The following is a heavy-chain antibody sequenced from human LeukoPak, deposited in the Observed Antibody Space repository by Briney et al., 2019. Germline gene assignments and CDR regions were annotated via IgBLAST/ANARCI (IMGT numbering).Heavy chain of an antibody. CDR2: TYYRSKWNK. J-gene: IGHJ4*02. V-gene: IGHV6-1*01. Sequence: SQTLSLTCAISGDSVSSNSAAWSWIRQSPSRGLEWLGRTYYRSKWNKHYAVSMKSRITINPDTSKDQFSLQLNSVTPEDTAVYYCASSYSQGIDYWGQGTLVTVSS. D-gene: IGHD2-15*01. CDR3: ASSYSQGIDY. CDR1: GDSVSSNSAA.